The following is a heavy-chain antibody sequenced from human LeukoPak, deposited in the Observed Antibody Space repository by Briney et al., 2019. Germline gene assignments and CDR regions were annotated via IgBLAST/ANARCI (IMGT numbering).Heavy chain of an antibody. CDR2: ISAYNGNT. D-gene: IGHD3-16*01. CDR1: GYTFTNYA. J-gene: IGHJ6*03. V-gene: IGHV1-18*01. Sequence: ASVKVSCKASGYTFTNYALNWVRQAPGQGLEWMGWISAYNGNTNYAQKLQGRVTMTTDTSTSTAYMELRSLRSDDTAVYYCARGFWGGEGYYYYYMDVWGKGTTVTISS. CDR3: ARGFWGGEGYYYYYMDV.